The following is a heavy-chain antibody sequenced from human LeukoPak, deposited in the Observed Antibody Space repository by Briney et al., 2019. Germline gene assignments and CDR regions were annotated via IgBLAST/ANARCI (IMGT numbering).Heavy chain of an antibody. J-gene: IGHJ4*02. Sequence: GASVKVSCKASGDTFSSDAINWVRQAPGQGLERMRKIITIFGTSNYAQKFQGRVTITAGESTTTADMELSSLRSEDTAVFYCERDAGRHYFDYWGQGTLVTVSS. CDR1: GDTFSSDA. CDR2: IITIFGTS. CDR3: ERDAGRHYFDY. V-gene: IGHV1-69*13.